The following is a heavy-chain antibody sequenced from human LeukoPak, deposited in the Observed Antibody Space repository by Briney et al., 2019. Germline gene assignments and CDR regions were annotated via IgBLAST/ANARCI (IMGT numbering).Heavy chain of an antibody. CDR3: AREGIAAARAFDY. V-gene: IGHV3-23*01. D-gene: IGHD6-13*01. J-gene: IGHJ4*02. Sequence: AGGSLRLSCAASGFAFSSHAMTWVRQAPGKGLEWVSAISISGDRTYYAHSVKGRFTISRDNSKNTLYLQMNSLRAEDTAVYYCAREGIAAARAFDYWGQGTLVTVSS. CDR1: GFAFSSHA. CDR2: ISISGDRT.